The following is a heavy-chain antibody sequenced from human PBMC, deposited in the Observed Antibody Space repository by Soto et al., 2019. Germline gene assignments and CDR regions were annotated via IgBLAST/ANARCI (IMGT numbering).Heavy chain of an antibody. CDR2: IYPGDSDT. Sequence: GESLKISCKGSGFTFTSYWIAWVRQMPGKGLEWMGIIYPGDSDTSYSPSFQGQVTISADKSINTAYLHWSGLKASDTAIYYCAKHEGYCSTTTCSNFDYWGQGTLVTVSP. J-gene: IGHJ4*02. CDR1: GFTFTSYW. D-gene: IGHD2-2*01. V-gene: IGHV5-51*01. CDR3: AKHEGYCSTTTCSNFDY.